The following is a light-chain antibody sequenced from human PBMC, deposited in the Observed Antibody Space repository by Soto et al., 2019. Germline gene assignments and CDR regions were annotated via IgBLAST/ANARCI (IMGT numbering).Light chain of an antibody. CDR1: QSVLYSSNNKNY. CDR3: QQYYSSPFT. Sequence: DIVMTQSPDSLAVSLGERVTINCKSSQSVLYSSNNKNYLAWYQQKPGQSPKLLIYWASTRESGVPDRFSGSGSGTDVTLTISSLQAEDVAVYYCQQYYSSPFTFGPGTKVDIK. CDR2: WAS. V-gene: IGKV4-1*01. J-gene: IGKJ3*01.